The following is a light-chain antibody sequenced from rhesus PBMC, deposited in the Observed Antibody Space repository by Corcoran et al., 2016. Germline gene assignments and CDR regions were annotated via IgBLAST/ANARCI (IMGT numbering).Light chain of an antibody. CDR1: QGIRSR. CDR3: QQYSSRPFT. J-gene: IGKJ3*01. V-gene: IGKV1-22*01. CDR2: KAS. Sequence: DIQMTQSPSSLSASVGDTVTITCRASQGIRSRVAWYQQKPGKAPKLLLYKASSLQSGVPSRFSGSGSGTDFTLTISSLQSEDFATYYCQQYSSRPFTFGPGTKLDSK.